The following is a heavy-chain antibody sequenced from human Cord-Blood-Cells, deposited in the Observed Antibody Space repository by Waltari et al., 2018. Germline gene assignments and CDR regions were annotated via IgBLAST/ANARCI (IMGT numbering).Heavy chain of an antibody. V-gene: IGHV4-34*01. CDR2: INHSGST. CDR1: GGSFSGYY. D-gene: IGHD6-13*01. Sequence: QVQLQQWGAGLLKPSETLSLTCAVYGGSFSGYYWSWIRQPPGKGLEWIGEINHSGSTNYNPSLKRRVTISVDTSKNQFSLKLSSVTAADTAVYYCARGRYSSSWYRGKYGYWGQGTLVTVSS. CDR3: ARGRYSSSWYRGKYGY. J-gene: IGHJ4*02.